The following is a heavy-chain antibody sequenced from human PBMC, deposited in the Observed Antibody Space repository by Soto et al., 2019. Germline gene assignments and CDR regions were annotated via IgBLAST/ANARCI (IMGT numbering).Heavy chain of an antibody. Sequence: QLQLQESGSGLVKPSQTLSPTCAVSGGSISSGGYSWSWIRQPLGKGLEWIGYIYHSGSTYYNQSLQSRLTISVDRTNNQFTLKLSAVTAADTAVYYCARVPDYWSQGTLVTVSS. CDR1: GGSISSGGYS. D-gene: IGHD2-2*01. V-gene: IGHV4-30-2*01. CDR2: IYHSGST. J-gene: IGHJ4*02. CDR3: ARVPDY.